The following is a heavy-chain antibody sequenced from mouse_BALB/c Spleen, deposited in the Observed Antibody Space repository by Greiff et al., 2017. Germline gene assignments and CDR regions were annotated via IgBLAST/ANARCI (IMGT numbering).Heavy chain of an antibody. Sequence: EVQLVESGGGLVQPGGSLRLSCATSGFTFTDYYMSWVRPPPGKALEWLGFIRNKANGYKTEYSASVKGRFTISRDNSQSILYLQMNTLRAEDSATYYCARDDTTDWYFDVWGAGTTGTVSS. J-gene: IGHJ1*01. CDR2: IRNKANGYKT. V-gene: IGHV7-3*02. CDR3: ARDDTTDWYFDV. D-gene: IGHD1-1*01. CDR1: GFTFTDYY.